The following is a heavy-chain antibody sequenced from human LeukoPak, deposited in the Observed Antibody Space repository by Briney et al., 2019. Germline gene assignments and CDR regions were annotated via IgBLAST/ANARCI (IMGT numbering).Heavy chain of an antibody. CDR3: ARGEPWPTGWFDP. D-gene: IGHD6-19*01. CDR1: GGSISPYY. J-gene: IGHJ5*02. Sequence: KASETLSLTCTVSGGSISPYYWSWIRQPPGKGLEWIGYFHGTEDSNYNPSLKSRVAISVDTSKSQFSLELRSVTAADTAVYFCARGEPWPTGWFDPWGQGTRVTVSS. V-gene: IGHV4-59*01. CDR2: FHGTEDS.